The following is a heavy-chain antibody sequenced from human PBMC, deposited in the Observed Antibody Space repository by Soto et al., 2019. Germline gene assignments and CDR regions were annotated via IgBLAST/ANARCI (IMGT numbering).Heavy chain of an antibody. J-gene: IGHJ4*02. D-gene: IGHD6-13*01. Sequence: QVQLVESGGGVVQPGRSLRLSCAASGFTFSSYGMHWVRQAPGKGLEWVAVIWYDGSNKYYADSVKGRFTISRDNSKNTLYLQMNSLRAEDTAVYYCARDSLVQYSSSCDYWGQGTLVTVSS. V-gene: IGHV3-33*01. CDR3: ARDSLVQYSSSCDY. CDR1: GFTFSSYG. CDR2: IWYDGSNK.